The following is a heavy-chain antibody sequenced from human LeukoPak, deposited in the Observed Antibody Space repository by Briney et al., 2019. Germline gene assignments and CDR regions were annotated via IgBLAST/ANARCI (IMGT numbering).Heavy chain of an antibody. V-gene: IGHV4-38-2*02. J-gene: IGHJ4*02. CDR1: GYSISSGYY. D-gene: IGHD5-12*01. CDR2: IYHSGST. Sequence: SETLSLTCTVSGYSISSGYYWGWIRQPPGKWLEWIGSIYHSGSTYYNPSLKSRVTISVDTSKNQFSLKLSSVTAADTAVYYCARVGYPYYFDYWGQGTLVTVSS. CDR3: ARVGYPYYFDY.